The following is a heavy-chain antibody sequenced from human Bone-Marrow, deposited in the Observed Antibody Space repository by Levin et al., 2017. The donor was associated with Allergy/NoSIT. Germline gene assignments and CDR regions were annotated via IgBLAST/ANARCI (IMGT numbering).Heavy chain of an antibody. D-gene: IGHD6-19*01. J-gene: IGHJ4*02. CDR1: GFTFSSYA. CDR3: AKDTPTGSRNGWSGNCFDC. CDR2: ITGRAIGT. Sequence: GGSLRLSCAASGFTFSSYAMSWVRQAPGKGLEWVSTITGRAIGTHYADSVKGRFTISRDNSKNTLFLQMNSLRAEDTAIDYCAKDTPTGSRNGWSGNCFDCWGQGTLVAVSS. V-gene: IGHV3-23*01.